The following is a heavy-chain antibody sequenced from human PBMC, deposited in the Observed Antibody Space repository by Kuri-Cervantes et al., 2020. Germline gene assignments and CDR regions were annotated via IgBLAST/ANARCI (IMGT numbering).Heavy chain of an antibody. D-gene: IGHD3-3*01. Sequence: GGSLRLSCAAPGFTFSSYDMHWVRQATGKGLEWVSAIGTAGDTYYPGSVKGRFTISRENAKNSLYLQMNSLRAGDTAVYYCARVKDYDFWSGYRGDWYFDLWGRGTLVTVSS. CDR1: GFTFSSYD. CDR3: ARVKDYDFWSGYRGDWYFDL. CDR2: IGTAGDT. V-gene: IGHV3-13*01. J-gene: IGHJ2*01.